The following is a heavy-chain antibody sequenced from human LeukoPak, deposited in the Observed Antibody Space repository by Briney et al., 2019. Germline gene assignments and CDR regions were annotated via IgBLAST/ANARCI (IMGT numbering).Heavy chain of an antibody. Sequence: PGGSLRLSCAASGFIFSNYWMSWVRQAPGKGLEWVANIKVDGSEKNYVDSVKGRFTISRDNANKSLYLQMNSLRSEDTAVYYCARGLSYFDYWGQGTLVTVSS. J-gene: IGHJ4*02. V-gene: IGHV3-7*03. D-gene: IGHD3-16*01. CDR1: GFIFSNYW. CDR3: ARGLSYFDY. CDR2: IKVDGSEK.